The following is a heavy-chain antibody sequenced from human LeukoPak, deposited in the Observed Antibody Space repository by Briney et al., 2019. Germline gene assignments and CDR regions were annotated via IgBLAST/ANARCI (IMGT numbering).Heavy chain of an antibody. J-gene: IGHJ5*02. CDR1: GGTFSSYA. D-gene: IGHD1-26*01. CDR3: ARDPRSYGNWFDP. V-gene: IGHV1-69*04. Sequence: ASVKVSCKASGGTFSSYAISWVRQAPEQGLEWMGRIIPILGIANYAQKFQGRVTITADKSTSTAYMELSSLRSEDTAVYYCARDPRSYGNWFDPWGQGTLVTVSS. CDR2: IIPILGIA.